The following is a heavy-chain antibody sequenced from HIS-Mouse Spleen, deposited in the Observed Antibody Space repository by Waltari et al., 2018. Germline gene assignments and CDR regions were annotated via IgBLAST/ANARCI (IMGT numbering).Heavy chain of an antibody. CDR2: IYYSGST. Sequence: QLQLQESGPGLVKPSETLSLTCTVSGGSISSSSYYWGWIRQPPGKGLEWIWSIYYSGSTYYNPSLKSGVTISVDTSKNQFSLKLSSVTAADTAVYYCAREIPYSSSWYDWYFDLWGRGTLVTVSS. CDR1: GGSISSSSYY. J-gene: IGHJ2*01. D-gene: IGHD6-13*01. V-gene: IGHV4-39*07. CDR3: AREIPYSSSWYDWYFDL.